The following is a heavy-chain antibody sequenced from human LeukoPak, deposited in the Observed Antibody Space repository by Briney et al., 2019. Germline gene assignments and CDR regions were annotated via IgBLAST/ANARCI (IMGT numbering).Heavy chain of an antibody. J-gene: IGHJ4*02. Sequence: SETLSLTCGVYGGSFSAYFWTWIRQPPGKGLEWIGEIDHSGSTNYNPSLKSRVTISVDTSKNQFSLKLSSVTAADTAVYYCARGVPGPGDFWSGYSFGHYFDYWGQGTLVTVSS. D-gene: IGHD3-3*01. CDR2: IDHSGST. CDR3: ARGVPGPGDFWSGYSFGHYFDY. CDR1: GGSFSAYF. V-gene: IGHV4-34*01.